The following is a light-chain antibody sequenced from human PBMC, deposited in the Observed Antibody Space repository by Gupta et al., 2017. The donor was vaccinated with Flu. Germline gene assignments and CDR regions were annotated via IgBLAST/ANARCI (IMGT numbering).Light chain of an antibody. CDR2: EVS. CDR3: SSYAGSKNGV. V-gene: IGLV2-8*01. Sequence: QSALTQPPSASGSPGQSVTISCTGTSSDVGGYNYVSWYQQHPGKAPKLMIYEVSKRPSGVPDRFSGSKSGNKAFLTVSGLQAEDEADYYCSSYAGSKNGVFGGGTKLTVL. CDR1: SSDVGGYNY. J-gene: IGLJ3*02.